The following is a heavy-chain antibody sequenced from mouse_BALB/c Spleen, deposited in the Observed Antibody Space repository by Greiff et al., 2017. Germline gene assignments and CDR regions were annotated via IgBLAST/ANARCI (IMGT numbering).Heavy chain of an antibody. Sequence: EVKLVESGGDLVKPGGSLKLSCATSGYSFSSYGMSWVRQTPDKRLEWVAIISSCGSYTYYPDSMKERFTITKDNAKNTLYLQMSSLNSEDTAMYCCTRHDRQLWAFDYWGQGTSVTVSS. J-gene: IGHJ4*01. D-gene: IGHD3-2*01. CDR1: GYSFSSYG. V-gene: IGHV5-6*02. CDR3: TRHDRQLWAFDY. CDR2: ISSCGSYT.